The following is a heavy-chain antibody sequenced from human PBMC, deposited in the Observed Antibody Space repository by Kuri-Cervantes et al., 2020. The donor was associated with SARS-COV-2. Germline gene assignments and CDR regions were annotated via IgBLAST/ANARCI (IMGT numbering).Heavy chain of an antibody. J-gene: IGHJ4*02. Sequence: GGSLRLSCAASGFTFSNAWMSWVRQAPGKGLEWVGRIKSKTDGGTTDYAAPVKGRFTISRDDSKNTLYLQMNSLKTEDTAVYYCTTDPSPPYYYDSSGYSGHWGQGTLVTVSS. CDR2: IKSKTDGGTT. CDR3: TTDPSPPYYYDSSGYSGH. D-gene: IGHD3-22*01. CDR1: GFTFSNAW. V-gene: IGHV3-15*01.